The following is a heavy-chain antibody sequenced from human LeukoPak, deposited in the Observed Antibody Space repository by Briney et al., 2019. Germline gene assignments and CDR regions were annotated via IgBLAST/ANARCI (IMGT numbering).Heavy chain of an antibody. CDR2: NYHSGST. CDR3: ARFGYYDSSGYSFDY. D-gene: IGHD3-22*01. Sequence: SETLSLTCAVSGGSISSGGYSWSWIRQPPGKGLEWIGYNYHSGSTYYNPSLKSRVTISVDRSKNQFSLKLSSVTAADTAVYYCARFGYYDSSGYSFDYWGQGTLVTVPS. V-gene: IGHV4-30-2*01. CDR1: GGSISSGGYS. J-gene: IGHJ4*02.